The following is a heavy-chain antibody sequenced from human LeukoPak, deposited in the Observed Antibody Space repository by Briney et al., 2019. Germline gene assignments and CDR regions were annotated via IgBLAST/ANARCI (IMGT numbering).Heavy chain of an antibody. CDR1: GFTFSSYA. V-gene: IGHV3-23*01. CDR2: ISGSGTST. J-gene: IGHJ5*02. Sequence: TGGSLRLSCAASGFTFSSYAMSWVRQAPGKGLEWVSAISGSGTSTYYADSVKGRFTISRDNSKNTLYLQMNSLRAEDTAVYYCANPKGLCPNNWFDPWGQGTLVTVSS. CDR3: ANPKGLCPNNWFDP.